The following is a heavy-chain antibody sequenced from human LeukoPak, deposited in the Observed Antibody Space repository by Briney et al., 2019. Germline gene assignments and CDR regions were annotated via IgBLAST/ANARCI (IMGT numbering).Heavy chain of an antibody. CDR3: ARALRQQLVTGWFDP. CDR1: GDSISRYY. J-gene: IGHJ5*02. CDR2: VYHSGIT. Sequence: SETLCLTCTVSGDSISRYYWNWVRQPPGKGVEWIGYVYHSGITNYNPSLTSRVTISVDTSKNQFSLRLPSLTAADTAVYYCARALRQQLVTGWFDPWGQGTLVTVSS. V-gene: IGHV4-59*01. D-gene: IGHD6-13*01.